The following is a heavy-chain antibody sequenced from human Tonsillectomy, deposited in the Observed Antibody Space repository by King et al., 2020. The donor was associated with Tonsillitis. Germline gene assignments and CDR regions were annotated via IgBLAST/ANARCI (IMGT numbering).Heavy chain of an antibody. D-gene: IGHD3-9*01. CDR3: ARDPYDILTGYYPIDLDY. CDR2: IIPILGIA. CDR1: GGTFSSYA. Sequence: QLVQSGAEVKKPGSSVKVSCKASGGTFSSYAISWVRQAPGQGHEWMGRIIPILGIAKYAQKFQGRVTITADKSTSTAYMELSSLRSEDTAVYYCARDPYDILTGYYPIDLDYWGQGTLVTVSS. J-gene: IGHJ4*02. V-gene: IGHV1-69*04.